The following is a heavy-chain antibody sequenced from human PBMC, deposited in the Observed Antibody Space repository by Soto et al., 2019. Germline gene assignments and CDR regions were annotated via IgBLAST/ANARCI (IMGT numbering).Heavy chain of an antibody. J-gene: IGHJ5*02. CDR1: GGAINSYY. D-gene: IGHD3-3*01. Sequence: SQTLSLTCTVSGGAINSYYWTWIRQPAGKGLEWIGRIYSSGSTKYNPSLQSRVTMSLDTSKNQFSLRLTSVTAADTAVYYCARGQRFSDWFDPWGQGTLVTVSS. CDR2: IYSSGST. V-gene: IGHV4-4*07. CDR3: ARGQRFSDWFDP.